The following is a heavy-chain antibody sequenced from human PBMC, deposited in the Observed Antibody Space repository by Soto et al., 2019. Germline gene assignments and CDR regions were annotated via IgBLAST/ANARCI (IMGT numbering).Heavy chain of an antibody. D-gene: IGHD6-13*01. Sequence: GGSLRLSCAASGFTFSSYSMNWVRQAPGKGLEWVSSISSSSSYIYYADSVKGRFTISRDNAKNSLYLQMNSLRAEDTAVYYCARPVSSSRAVYSQHRGQATLVTVSS. V-gene: IGHV3-21*01. CDR2: ISSSSSYI. CDR1: GFTFSSYS. J-gene: IGHJ1*01. CDR3: ARPVSSSRAVYSQH.